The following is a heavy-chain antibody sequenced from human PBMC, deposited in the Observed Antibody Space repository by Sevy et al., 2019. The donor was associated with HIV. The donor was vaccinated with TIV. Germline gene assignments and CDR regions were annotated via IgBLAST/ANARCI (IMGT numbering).Heavy chain of an antibody. CDR3: AHETFGRFES. J-gene: IGHJ4*02. V-gene: IGHV3-7*01. CDR1: GFTFSANW. CDR2: IKADGRAK. Sequence: GGSLRLSCAASGFTFSANWMNWVRQAPGKGMEWVANIKADGRAKHYVDSVEGRFTISRDKAKNLLFLQMNSLRVEDTAVYYCAHETFGRFESWGQGTLVTVSS. D-gene: IGHD3-16*01.